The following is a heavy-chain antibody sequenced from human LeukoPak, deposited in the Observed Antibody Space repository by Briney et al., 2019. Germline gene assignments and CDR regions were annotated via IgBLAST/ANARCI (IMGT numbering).Heavy chain of an antibody. V-gene: IGHV3-23*01. J-gene: IGHJ4*02. Sequence: GGSLRLSCAASGFTLNSYAMSWVRQAPGKGLEWVSAISGDGGSTYYADSVKGRFTISRDNSKNTLYLQMSSLRAEDTAVYYCVKDGGYDSPFDYWGQGTLVTVSS. D-gene: IGHD5-12*01. CDR1: GFTLNSYA. CDR3: VKDGGYDSPFDY. CDR2: ISGDGGST.